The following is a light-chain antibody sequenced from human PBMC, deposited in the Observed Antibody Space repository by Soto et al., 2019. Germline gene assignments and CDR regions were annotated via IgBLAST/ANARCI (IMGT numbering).Light chain of an antibody. CDR2: EVS. CDR1: QSLVYSDGNTY. V-gene: IGKV2-30*01. Sequence: VGLTDSTLSVPVTVGVPASISFISIQSLVYSDGNTYLTWFQQRPGQSPRRLLFEVSKRHSGVPDRFSGSGSGTDFTLKISRVEAEDVGVYYCMQGSHWPLPFGGRTNADIK. J-gene: IGKJ4*01. CDR3: MQGSHWPLP.